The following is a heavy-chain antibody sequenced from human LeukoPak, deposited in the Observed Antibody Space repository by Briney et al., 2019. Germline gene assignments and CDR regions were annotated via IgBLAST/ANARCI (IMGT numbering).Heavy chain of an antibody. V-gene: IGHV3-11*01. Sequence: GGSLRLSCAASGFTFSDYYMSWIRQAPGKGLEWVSYISSSGSTYYADSAKGRFTISSDNSKNTLYLQMNSLRAEDTAVYYCASSRRTYWYFDLWGRGTLVTVS. CDR2: ISSSGST. CDR3: ASSRRTYWYFDL. J-gene: IGHJ2*01. CDR1: GFTFSDYY.